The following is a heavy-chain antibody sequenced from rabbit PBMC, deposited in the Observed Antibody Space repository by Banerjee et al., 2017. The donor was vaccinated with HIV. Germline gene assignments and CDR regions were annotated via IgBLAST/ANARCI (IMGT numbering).Heavy chain of an antibody. J-gene: IGHJ4*01. CDR3: ARDLAGVIGWNFNL. CDR1: GFSFSNKYV. CDR2: IDAGSNGNT. V-gene: IGHV1S40*01. Sequence: QSLEESGGDLVKPGASLTLTCTASGFSFSNKYVMCWVRQAPGKGLEWIACIDAGSNGNTYYASWAKGRFTVSKTSSTTVTLQMTSLTAADTATYFCARDLAGVIGWNFNLWGQGTLVTVS. D-gene: IGHD4-1*01.